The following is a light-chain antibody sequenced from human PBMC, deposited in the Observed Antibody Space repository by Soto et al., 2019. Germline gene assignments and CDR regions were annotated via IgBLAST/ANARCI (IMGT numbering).Light chain of an antibody. V-gene: IGKV3-20*01. J-gene: IGKJ1*01. CDR2: GAS. CDR3: QQYGSSPGT. CDR1: QGIGDT. Sequence: EVVMRQSPATLSVSPGEGATLSCRASQGIGDTLAWYQQKPGQAPRLLIYGASSRATGIPDRFSGSGSGTDFTLTISRLEPEDFAVYYCQQYGSSPGTFGQGTKVDIK.